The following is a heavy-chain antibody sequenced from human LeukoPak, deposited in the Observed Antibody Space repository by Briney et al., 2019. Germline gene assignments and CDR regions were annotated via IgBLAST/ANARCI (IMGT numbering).Heavy chain of an antibody. D-gene: IGHD6-19*01. Sequence: SETLSLTCTVSGGSISSSSYYWGWIRQPPGKGLEWIGSIYYSGSTYYNPSLKSRVTISVDTSKNQFSLKLSSVTAADTAVYYCARDFIAVAGIRFDYWGQGTLVTVSS. J-gene: IGHJ4*02. CDR3: ARDFIAVAGIRFDY. V-gene: IGHV4-39*07. CDR2: IYYSGST. CDR1: GGSISSSSYY.